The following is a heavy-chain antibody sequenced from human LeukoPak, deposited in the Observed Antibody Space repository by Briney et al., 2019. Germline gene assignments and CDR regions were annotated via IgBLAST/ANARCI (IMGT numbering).Heavy chain of an antibody. CDR1: GGSISSGDYY. CDR2: IYYSGST. J-gene: IGHJ4*02. Sequence: SQTLSLTCTVSGGSISSGDYYWSWIRQPPGKGLEWIAYIYYSGSTYYNPSLKSRVTISVDTSKNQFSLKLSSVTAADTAVYYCAREHTDCSSTSCSRGLYFDYWGQGTLVTVSS. V-gene: IGHV4-30-4*08. D-gene: IGHD2-2*01. CDR3: AREHTDCSSTSCSRGLYFDY.